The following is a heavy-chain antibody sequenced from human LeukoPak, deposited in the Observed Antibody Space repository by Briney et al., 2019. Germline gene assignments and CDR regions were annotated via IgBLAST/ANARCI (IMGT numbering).Heavy chain of an antibody. CDR3: AKFARLLWRGEPRGAFDI. J-gene: IGHJ3*02. CDR2: ISYDGSNK. V-gene: IGHV3-30*18. D-gene: IGHD3-10*01. CDR1: GFTFSSYG. Sequence: GGSLRLSCAASGFTFSSYGMHWVRQAPGKGLEWVAVISYDGSNKYYADSVKGRFTISRDNSKNTLYLQMNSLRAEDTAVYYCAKFARLLWRGEPRGAFDIWGQGTMGTVSP.